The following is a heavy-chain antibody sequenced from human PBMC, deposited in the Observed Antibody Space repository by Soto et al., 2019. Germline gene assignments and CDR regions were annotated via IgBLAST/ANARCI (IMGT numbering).Heavy chain of an antibody. CDR1: GGSFSDFY. Sequence: SETLSLTCAMFGGSFSDFYWTWIRQPPGKGLEWIGEISHGGTTKDNPSLRSRVTISVDTSKNQFSLTLTSVTAADTALYYCARGHTRRTSLGRGSFIMGKHLDSGGQGTLVT. D-gene: IGHD3-10*01. J-gene: IGHJ4*02. V-gene: IGHV4-34*01. CDR3: ARGHTRRTSLGRGSFIMGKHLDS. CDR2: ISHGGTT.